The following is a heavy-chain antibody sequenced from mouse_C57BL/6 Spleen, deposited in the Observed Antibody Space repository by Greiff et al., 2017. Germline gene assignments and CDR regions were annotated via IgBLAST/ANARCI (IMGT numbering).Heavy chain of an antibody. CDR1: GYTFTSYW. V-gene: IGHV1-74*01. CDR3: AIGSGDDWYFGV. J-gene: IGHJ1*03. D-gene: IGHD1-3*01. CDR2: IHPSDSDT. Sequence: VQLQQPGAELVKPGASVKLSCKASGYTFTSYWMHWVKQRPGQGLEWIGRIHPSDSDTNYNQKFNGKATLTVDKSSSTAYMQLSSLTSEDSAVDNCAIGSGDDWYFGVWGTGTTVTVS.